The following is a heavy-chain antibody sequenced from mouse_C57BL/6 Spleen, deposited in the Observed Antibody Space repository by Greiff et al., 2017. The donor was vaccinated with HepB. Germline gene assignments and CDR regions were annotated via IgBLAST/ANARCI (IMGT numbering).Heavy chain of an antibody. V-gene: IGHV1-81*01. CDR1: GYTFTSYG. CDR2: ICPSSGNT. Sequence: VQLQQSGAELARPGASVKLSCKASGYTFTSYGISWVQQRTGQGLEWIGEICPSSGNTYYHEKFKGKGTLTADKSSSTAYMELRSLTSEDSAVYFCARAANYDGSSTGYFDVWGTGTTVTVSS. J-gene: IGHJ1*03. CDR3: ARAANYDGSSTGYFDV. D-gene: IGHD1-1*01.